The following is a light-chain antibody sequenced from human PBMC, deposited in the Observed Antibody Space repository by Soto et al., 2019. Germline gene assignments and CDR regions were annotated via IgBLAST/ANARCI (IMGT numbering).Light chain of an antibody. CDR3: AAWDDSLNASYV. V-gene: IGLV1-44*01. CDR1: SSNIGSNT. Sequence: QSVLTQPPSASGTPGQRVTISCSGSSSNIGSNTVNWYQQLPGTAPKLLIYSNNQRPSGVPDQFSGSKSGTSASLAISGLQSEDEADYYCAAWDDSLNASYVFGTGTKPHRP. CDR2: SNN. J-gene: IGLJ1*01.